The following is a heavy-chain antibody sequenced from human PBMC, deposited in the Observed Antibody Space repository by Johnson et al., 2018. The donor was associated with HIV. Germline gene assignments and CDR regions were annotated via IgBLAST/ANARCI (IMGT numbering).Heavy chain of an antibody. D-gene: IGHD2-15*01. V-gene: IGHV3-74*02. J-gene: IGHJ3*02. Sequence: VQLVESGGDLVQPGGSLRLSCAASGFTFSSYWMHWVRQAPGKGLVWVSRINSDGSNTTYTDSVKGRFTISRDNAKNTLYLQMNSLRAEDTAVYYCARGGYCRGGSCYPYDAFDIWGQGTMVNVSS. CDR2: INSDGSNT. CDR3: ARGGYCRGGSCYPYDAFDI. CDR1: GFTFSSYW.